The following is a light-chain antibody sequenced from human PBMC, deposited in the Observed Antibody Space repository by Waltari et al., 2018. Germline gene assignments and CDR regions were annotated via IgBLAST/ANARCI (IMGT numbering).Light chain of an antibody. V-gene: IGKV1-5*03. CDR3: HQYHSYPIT. J-gene: IGKJ5*01. CDR2: KSS. CDR1: QSISSW. Sequence: DIQMTQSPSTLSASVGDRVTITCRASQSISSWLAWYQQKPGKAPNLLIDKSSSLESGVPSRFSGSGSGTELILTISSLQPDDFATYFCHQYHSYPITFGQGTRLEIK.